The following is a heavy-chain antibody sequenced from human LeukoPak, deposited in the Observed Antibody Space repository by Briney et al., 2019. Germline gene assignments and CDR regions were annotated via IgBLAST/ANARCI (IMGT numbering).Heavy chain of an antibody. D-gene: IGHD1-26*01. J-gene: IGHJ3*02. Sequence: GGSLRLSCAASGFTFDDYAMHWVRQAPGKGLEWVSLISGDGGSTYYADSVKGRFTISRDNAKNSLYLQMNSLRAEDTAVYYCARDNSGSYYFDAFDIWGQGTMVTVSS. V-gene: IGHV3-43*02. CDR2: ISGDGGST. CDR1: GFTFDDYA. CDR3: ARDNSGSYYFDAFDI.